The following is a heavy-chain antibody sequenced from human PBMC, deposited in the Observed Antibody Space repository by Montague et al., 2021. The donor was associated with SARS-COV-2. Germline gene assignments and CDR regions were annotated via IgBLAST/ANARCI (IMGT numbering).Heavy chain of an antibody. CDR3: ARGQVTIFGVLIMLPAAGALDI. Sequence: SETLSLTCAVYGGSFSGYYWSWIRQPPGKGLEWIGEVNHSGSTNYNPSLKSRVTISVDTSKNQFSLKMNSVSAADKAVYYCARGQVTIFGVLIMLPAAGALDIWGRGTMVSVSS. D-gene: IGHD3-3*01. J-gene: IGHJ3*02. V-gene: IGHV4-34*01. CDR1: GGSFSGYY. CDR2: VNHSGST.